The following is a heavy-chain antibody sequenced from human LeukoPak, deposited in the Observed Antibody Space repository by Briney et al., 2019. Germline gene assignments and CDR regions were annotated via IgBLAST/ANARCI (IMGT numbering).Heavy chain of an antibody. J-gene: IGHJ4*02. Sequence: AGGSLRLSCAASGFTFSSYAMSWVRQAPGKGLEWVGRIRNKANRYSAEYAASVKGRFTISRDDSKNSLNLQMNSLKTEDTAVYYCVRVFSGLDYWGQGTLVTVSS. CDR3: VRVFSGLDY. V-gene: IGHV3-72*01. CDR2: IRNKANRYSA. D-gene: IGHD2-15*01. CDR1: GFTFSSYA.